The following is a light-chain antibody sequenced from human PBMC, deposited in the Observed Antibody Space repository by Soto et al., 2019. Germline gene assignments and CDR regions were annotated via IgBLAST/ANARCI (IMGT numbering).Light chain of an antibody. J-gene: IGKJ5*01. CDR1: QSISTY. V-gene: IGKV1-39*01. CDR3: QQYKSYPYT. Sequence: DIQMTQSPSSMSASLGDSVTIXXRASQSISTYLHWYQQKAGKAPHLXIYAASNLQSGVPSRFSGSGSGTEFTLTISSLQPDDFATYYCQQYKSYPYTFGQGTRLEIK. CDR2: AAS.